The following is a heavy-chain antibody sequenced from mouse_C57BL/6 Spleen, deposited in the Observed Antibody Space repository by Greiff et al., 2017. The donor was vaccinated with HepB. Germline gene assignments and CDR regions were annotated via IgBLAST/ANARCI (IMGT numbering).Heavy chain of an antibody. CDR3: ARQRRLRMYYFDY. CDR2: INPSNGGT. V-gene: IGHV1-53*01. Sequence: VHLVESGTELVKPGASVKLSCKASGYTFTSYWMHWVKQRPGQGLEWIGNINPSNGGTNYNEKFKSKATLTVDKSSSTAYLQLSSLTSEDSAVYYCARQRRLRMYYFDYWGQGTTLTVSS. J-gene: IGHJ2*01. CDR1: GYTFTSYW. D-gene: IGHD3-2*02.